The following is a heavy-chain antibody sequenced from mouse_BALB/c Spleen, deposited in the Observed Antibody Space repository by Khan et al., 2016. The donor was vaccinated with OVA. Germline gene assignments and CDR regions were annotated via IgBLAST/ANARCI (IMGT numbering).Heavy chain of an antibody. CDR3: ARRNYVGYTGAY. CDR1: GYTFTDYY. CDR2: ISPGSGDT. Sequence: VQLQESGAELARPGASVKLSCKASGYTFTDYYINWVKQRTGQGLEWIGEISPGSGDTYYNEKFKGKATLTADKSSSTVYLQLSSLTAEASAVYVCARRNYVGYTGAYWGQGTLVTVSA. V-gene: IGHV1-77*01. J-gene: IGHJ3*01. D-gene: IGHD1-2*01.